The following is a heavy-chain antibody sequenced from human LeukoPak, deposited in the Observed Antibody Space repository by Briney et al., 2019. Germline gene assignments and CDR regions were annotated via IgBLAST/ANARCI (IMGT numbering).Heavy chain of an antibody. Sequence: SETLSLTCTVSGGSISSYYWSWIRQPAGKGLEWIGRIYTSRSTNYNPSLKSRVTMSVDTSKNQFSLKLSSVTAADTAVYYCARGPPPNHYYYYMDVWGKGTTVTVSS. CDR1: GGSISSYY. CDR2: IYTSRST. D-gene: IGHD1-14*01. J-gene: IGHJ6*03. V-gene: IGHV4-4*07. CDR3: ARGPPPNHYYYYMDV.